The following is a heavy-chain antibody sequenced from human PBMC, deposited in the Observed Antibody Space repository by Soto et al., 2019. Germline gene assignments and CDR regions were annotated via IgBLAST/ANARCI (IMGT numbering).Heavy chain of an antibody. CDR3: AKDTIWHDSLFDY. D-gene: IGHD3-9*01. J-gene: IGHJ4*02. CDR1: GFTFSSYA. Sequence: GGSLRLSCAASGFTFSSYAMSWVRQAPGKGLEWVSAISGSGGSTYYADSVKGRFTISRDNSKNTLYLQMNSLRAEDSAVYYCAKDTIWHDSLFDYWGQGTLVTVSS. CDR2: ISGSGGST. V-gene: IGHV3-23*01.